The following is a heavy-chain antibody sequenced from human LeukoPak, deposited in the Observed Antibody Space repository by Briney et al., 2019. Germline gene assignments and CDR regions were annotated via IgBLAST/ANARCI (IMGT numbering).Heavy chain of an antibody. J-gene: IGHJ4*02. D-gene: IGHD3-16*01. CDR3: ARTLAYEQTPFDY. V-gene: IGHV4-38-2*02. Sequence: SETLSLTCTVSGYSISSGYYWGWFRQPPGKWLEWIGFIYHSGSTYYNPSLNSRVTISADMSKNQFSLKLNSVTAADTAVYYCARTLAYEQTPFDYWGQGTLVTVSS. CDR1: GYSISSGYY. CDR2: IYHSGST.